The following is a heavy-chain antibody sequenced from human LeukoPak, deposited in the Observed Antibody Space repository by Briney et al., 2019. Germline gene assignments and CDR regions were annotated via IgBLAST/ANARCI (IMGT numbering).Heavy chain of an antibody. Sequence: VASVKVSCKASGYTFTGYYMHWVRQAPGQGLEWMGWINPNSGGTNYAQKFQGRVTMTRDTSISTAYMELSRLRSDDTAVYYCTRDNEDIRFDPWGQGTLVTVSS. CDR3: TRDNEDIRFDP. D-gene: IGHD2-15*01. V-gene: IGHV1-2*02. J-gene: IGHJ5*02. CDR1: GYTFTGYY. CDR2: INPNSGGT.